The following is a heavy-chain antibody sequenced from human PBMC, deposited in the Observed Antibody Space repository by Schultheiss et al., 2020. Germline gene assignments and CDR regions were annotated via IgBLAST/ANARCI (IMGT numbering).Heavy chain of an antibody. J-gene: IGHJ6*02. CDR1: AFTFSNYA. CDR3: AKDRGDGYNYYYGMDV. Sequence: GGSLRLSCAASAFTFSNYAMTWVRQAPGKGLEWVAVISYDGSNKYYADSVKGRFTISRDNSKNTLYLQMNSLRAEDTAVYYCAKDRGDGYNYYYGMDVWGQGTTVTVSS. D-gene: IGHD5-24*01. V-gene: IGHV3-30*18. CDR2: ISYDGSNK.